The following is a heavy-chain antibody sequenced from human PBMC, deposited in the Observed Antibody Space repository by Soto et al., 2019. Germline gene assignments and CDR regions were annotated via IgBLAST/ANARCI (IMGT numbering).Heavy chain of an antibody. D-gene: IGHD6-19*01. CDR3: TREQSDDNYFDP. Sequence: SETLSLTCTVSGDSISVSGDSNNNHYWSWVRQPPGKGLEWIGSIYYSGGTNYNPSLKSRVTISLDKSKSQFSLRLISVTAADTAVYYCTREQSDDNYFDPWGQGTLVTVSS. CDR2: IYYSGGT. CDR1: GDSISVSGDSNNNHY. V-gene: IGHV4-61*01. J-gene: IGHJ5*02.